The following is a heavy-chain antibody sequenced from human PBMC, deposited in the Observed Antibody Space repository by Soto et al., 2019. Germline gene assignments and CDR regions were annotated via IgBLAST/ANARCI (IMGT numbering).Heavy chain of an antibody. J-gene: IGHJ3*02. V-gene: IGHV3-20*04. Sequence: GGSLRLSCAASGFTFDDNGMSWVRQAPGKGLEWVSGINWNGGSTGYADSVKGRFTISRDNAKKSLYLQMNSLRAEDTALYYCARDYYDSSGRAFDIWGQGTMVTVSS. CDR3: ARDYYDSSGRAFDI. CDR1: GFTFDDNG. D-gene: IGHD3-22*01. CDR2: INWNGGST.